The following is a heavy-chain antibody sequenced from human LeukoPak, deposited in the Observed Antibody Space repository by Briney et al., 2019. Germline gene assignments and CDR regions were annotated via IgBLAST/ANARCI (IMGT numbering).Heavy chain of an antibody. CDR3: ARDKTVSALRRDYMDV. D-gene: IGHD4-17*01. J-gene: IGHJ6*03. CDR1: GFTFSNYW. Sequence: PGGTLRLSCVASGFTFSNYWMHWVRQVAGKGLVWVSRINLDGSTKTYADSVKGRFTISRDNANNTLYLQTNSLRAEDTALYYCARDKTVSALRRDYMDVWGKGTTVTVSS. CDR2: INLDGSTK. V-gene: IGHV3-74*01.